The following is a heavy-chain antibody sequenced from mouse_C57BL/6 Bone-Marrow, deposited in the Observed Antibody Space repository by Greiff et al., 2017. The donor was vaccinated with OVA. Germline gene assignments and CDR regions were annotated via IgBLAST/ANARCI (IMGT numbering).Heavy chain of an antibody. D-gene: IGHD1-1*01. J-gene: IGHJ4*01. Sequence: QVQLKESGAELVKPGASVKMSCKASGYTFTSYWITWVKQRPGQGLEWIGDIYPGSGSTNYNEKFKSKATLTVDTSSSTAYMQLSSLTSEDSAVYYCARDYGSSYAYAMDYWGQGTSVTVSS. CDR3: ARDYGSSYAYAMDY. V-gene: IGHV1-55*01. CDR1: GYTFTSYW. CDR2: IYPGSGST.